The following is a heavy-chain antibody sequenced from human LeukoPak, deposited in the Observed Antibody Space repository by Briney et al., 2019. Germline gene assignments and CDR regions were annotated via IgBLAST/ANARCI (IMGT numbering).Heavy chain of an antibody. V-gene: IGHV3-30*04. J-gene: IGHJ4*02. Sequence: PGGSLRLSCAASGFTFSSYAMRWVRQAPGKGLGWVAAISYDGSSKYYADSVKGRFTISRDNSKNTLYLQMNSLRAEDTAVYYCARTSAYISWFFDYRVQATKVTDPS. CDR3: ARTSAYISWFFDY. D-gene: IGHD6-13*01. CDR1: GFTFSSYA. CDR2: ISYDGSSK.